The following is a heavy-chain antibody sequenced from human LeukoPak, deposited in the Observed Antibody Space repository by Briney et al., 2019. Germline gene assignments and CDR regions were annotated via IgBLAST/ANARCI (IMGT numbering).Heavy chain of an antibody. Sequence: GGSLRLSCAASGFTFYDSAIHWVRQAPGKGLEWLGRIKSKLFNSETAYVESVKGRFTIYKDDSKNMAFLAMNNLKTDDTALYYCFRYEETSGRFGDSWGQGALVTVSS. CDR2: IKSKLFNSET. J-gene: IGHJ4*02. CDR3: FRYEETSGRFGDS. CDR1: GFTFYDSA. V-gene: IGHV3-73*01. D-gene: IGHD3-16*01.